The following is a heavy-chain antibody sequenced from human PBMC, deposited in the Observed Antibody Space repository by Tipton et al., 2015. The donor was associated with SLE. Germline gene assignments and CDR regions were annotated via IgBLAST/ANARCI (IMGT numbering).Heavy chain of an antibody. CDR1: GGSISSSSYY. J-gene: IGHJ4*02. V-gene: IGHV4-39*07. Sequence: TLSLTCTVSGGSISSSSYYWGWIRQPPGKGLEWIGSIYYSGSTYYNPSLKSRVTISVDTSKNQFSLKLSSVTAADTAVYYCARVLRDYYGSGNLLFDYWGQGTLVTVSS. CDR2: IYYSGST. CDR3: ARVLRDYYGSGNLLFDY. D-gene: IGHD3-10*01.